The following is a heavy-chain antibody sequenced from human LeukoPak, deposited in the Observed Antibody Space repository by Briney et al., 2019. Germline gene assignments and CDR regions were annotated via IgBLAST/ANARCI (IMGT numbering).Heavy chain of an antibody. CDR3: ASYSSSWYRYFDY. CDR2: ISSNGSTI. Sequence: GGSLRLSCAASGFTFSDYYMSWIRQAPGKGLEWVSYISSNGSTIYYADSVKGRFTISRDNAKDSLYLQMNSLRAEDTAVYYCASYSSSWYRYFDYWGQGTLVTVSS. CDR1: GFTFSDYY. D-gene: IGHD6-13*01. V-gene: IGHV3-11*01. J-gene: IGHJ4*02.